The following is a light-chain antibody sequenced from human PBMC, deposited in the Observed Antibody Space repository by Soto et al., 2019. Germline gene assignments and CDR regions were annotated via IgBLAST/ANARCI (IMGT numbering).Light chain of an antibody. CDR3: QKYDSTPPT. CDR1: QSVNINY. J-gene: IGKJ1*01. Sequence: EIVLTQSPGTLSLSPGERATLSCRASQSVNINYLAWYQRKPGQAPRLLIYGASNRATDIPYRFSASGSGTDFTLTITRLEAEDFAVYYCQKYDSTPPTFGQGTKVEVK. V-gene: IGKV3-20*01. CDR2: GAS.